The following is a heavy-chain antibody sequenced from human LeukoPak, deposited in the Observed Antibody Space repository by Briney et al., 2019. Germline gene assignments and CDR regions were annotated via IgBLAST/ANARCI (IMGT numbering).Heavy chain of an antibody. D-gene: IGHD4-17*01. V-gene: IGHV3-21*01. CDR1: GFTFSSYS. CDR3: ATRVDYGDYDY. Sequence: GGSLRLSCAASGFTFSSYSMNWVRQAPGKGLEWVSSISSSSYIYYADSVKGRFTISRDNAKNSLYLQMNSLRAEDTAVYYCATRVDYGDYDYWGQGTLVTVSS. J-gene: IGHJ4*02. CDR2: ISSSSYI.